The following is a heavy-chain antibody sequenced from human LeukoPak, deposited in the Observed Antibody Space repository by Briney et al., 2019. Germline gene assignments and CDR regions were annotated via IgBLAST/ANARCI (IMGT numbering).Heavy chain of an antibody. D-gene: IGHD3-22*01. Sequence: PGGSLRLSCAASGFTFSSYAMSWVRQAPGKGLEWVSAISGSGGSTYYADSVKGRFTISRDNSKNTLYLQMNSLRAEDTAVYYCAKSVYYDSSGYYYRGDSPYYFDYWGQGTLVTVSS. J-gene: IGHJ4*02. CDR1: GFTFSSYA. CDR3: AKSVYYDSSGYYYRGDSPYYFDY. CDR2: ISGSGGST. V-gene: IGHV3-23*01.